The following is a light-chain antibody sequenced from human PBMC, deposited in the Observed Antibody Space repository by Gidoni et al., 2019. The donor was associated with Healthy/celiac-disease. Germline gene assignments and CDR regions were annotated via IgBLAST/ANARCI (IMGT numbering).Light chain of an antibody. Sequence: EIVLTQSPGTLSLSPGERATLYCSASQSVSSSYLAWYQQKPGQAPRLLIYGASSRATGIPDRFSGSGSGTDFTLTISRLEPEDFAVYYCQQYGSSRTFGQGTKVEIK. CDR1: QSVSSSY. J-gene: IGKJ1*01. V-gene: IGKV3-20*01. CDR3: QQYGSSRT. CDR2: GAS.